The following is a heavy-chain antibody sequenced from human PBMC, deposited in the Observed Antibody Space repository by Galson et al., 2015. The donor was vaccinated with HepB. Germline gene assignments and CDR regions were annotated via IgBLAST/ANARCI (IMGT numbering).Heavy chain of an antibody. Sequence: SLRLSCAASGFTFSSYSMNWVRQAPGKGLEWVSYISSSSSTIYYADSVKGRFTISRDNAKNSLYLQMNSLRAEDTAVYYCARDALVWENSRDAFDIWGQGTMVTVSS. CDR2: ISSSSSTI. J-gene: IGHJ3*02. CDR3: ARDALVWENSRDAFDI. CDR1: GFTFSSYS. D-gene: IGHD3-16*01. V-gene: IGHV3-48*01.